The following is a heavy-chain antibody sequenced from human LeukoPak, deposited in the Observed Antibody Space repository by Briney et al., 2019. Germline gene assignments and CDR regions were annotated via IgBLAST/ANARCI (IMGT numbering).Heavy chain of an antibody. Sequence: GRSLRLSCAASGFPFSTYAMHWVRQAPGKGLEWVAVISYDGSNKYYADSVKGRFTISRDNSKNTLSLQMNSLRAEDTAVYYCARDRIMIAFGGVIQSYDAFDIWGQGTMVTVSS. V-gene: IGHV3-30*04. J-gene: IGHJ3*02. CDR3: ARDRIMIAFGGVIQSYDAFDI. D-gene: IGHD3-16*02. CDR1: GFPFSTYA. CDR2: ISYDGSNK.